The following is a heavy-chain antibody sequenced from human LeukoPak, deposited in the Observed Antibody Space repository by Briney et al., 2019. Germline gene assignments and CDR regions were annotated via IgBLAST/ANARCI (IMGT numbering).Heavy chain of an antibody. V-gene: IGHV4-39*01. D-gene: IGHD5-24*01. J-gene: IGHJ4*02. CDR1: GGSISSSSYY. CDR3: ARHRQEMATITPIDFFDY. CDR2: IYYSGST. Sequence: PSETLSLTCTVSGGSISSSSYYWGWIRQPPGKGLEWIGSIYYSGSTYYNPSLKSRVTISVDTSKNQFSLKLSSVTAAETAVYYCARHRQEMATITPIDFFDYWGQGTLVTVSS.